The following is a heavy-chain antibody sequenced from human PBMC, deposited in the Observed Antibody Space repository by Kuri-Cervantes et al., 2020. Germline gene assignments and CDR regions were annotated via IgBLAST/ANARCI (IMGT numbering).Heavy chain of an antibody. Sequence: ASVKVSCKASGYTFTRNGISWVRQAPGQGLEWMGWMNPNSGNTGYAQKFQGRVTMTRNTSISTAYMELSSLRSEDTAVYYCARGHSVVVGAFDIWGQGTMVTVSS. V-gene: IGHV1-8*01. CDR1: GYTFTRNG. CDR3: ARGHSVVVGAFDI. CDR2: MNPNSGNT. J-gene: IGHJ3*02. D-gene: IGHD2-15*01.